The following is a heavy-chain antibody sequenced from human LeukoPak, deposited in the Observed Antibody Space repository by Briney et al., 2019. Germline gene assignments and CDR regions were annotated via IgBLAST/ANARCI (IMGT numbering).Heavy chain of an antibody. V-gene: IGHV4-59*01. Sequence: SETLSLTCTVSGGSISSDYWNWIRQPPGKGLEWIGYSYYNGGTKYNPSLKSRVTISVDTSKSQFFLRLSSVTAADTAVYYCARGEIYWFAPWGQGTLVTVSS. CDR1: GGSISSDY. J-gene: IGHJ5*02. CDR3: ARGEIYWFAP. CDR2: SYYNGGT.